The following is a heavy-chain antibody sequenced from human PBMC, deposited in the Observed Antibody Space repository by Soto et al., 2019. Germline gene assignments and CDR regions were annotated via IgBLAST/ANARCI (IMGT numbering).Heavy chain of an antibody. CDR1: GGTFSSYA. CDR2: IIPIFGTA. CDR3: AEKVYYDFWSGPSYYYYGMDV. D-gene: IGHD3-3*01. Sequence: RASVKVSFKASGGTFSSYAISWVRQAPGQGLEWMGGIIPIFGTANYAQKFQGRVTITADESTSTAYMELSSLRSEDTAVYYCAEKVYYDFWSGPSYYYYGMDVWGQGTTVTVSS. J-gene: IGHJ6*02. V-gene: IGHV1-69*13.